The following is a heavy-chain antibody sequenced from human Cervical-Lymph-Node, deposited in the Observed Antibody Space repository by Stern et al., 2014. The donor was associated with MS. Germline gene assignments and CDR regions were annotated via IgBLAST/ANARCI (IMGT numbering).Heavy chain of an antibody. Sequence: VQLVQSGAEVKKPGESVKISCQGSGYSFSNYWIGWVRQMPGKGLEWMGVIPPGESDLSSSPSFQGQVTISADKSINTAYLQWSSLKASDTAMFYCARLTYGYCGGGRCSWDYWGQGTLVTVSS. V-gene: IGHV5-51*01. J-gene: IGHJ4*02. CDR1: GYSFSNYW. CDR2: IPPGESDL. CDR3: ARLTYGYCGGGRCSWDY. D-gene: IGHD2-15*01.